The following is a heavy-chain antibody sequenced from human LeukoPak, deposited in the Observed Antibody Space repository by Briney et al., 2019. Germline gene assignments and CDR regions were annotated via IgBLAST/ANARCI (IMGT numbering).Heavy chain of an antibody. CDR1: GFTFSDYY. D-gene: IGHD2-15*01. CDR3: ARCGGSSYRKWFDP. Sequence: GGSLRLSCAASGFTFSDYYMSWLRQAPGKGLEWVSYISSSGSTIYYADSVKGRFTISRDNAKNSLYLQMNSLRAEDTAVYYCARCGGSSYRKWFDPWGQGTLVTVSS. J-gene: IGHJ5*02. CDR2: ISSSGSTI. V-gene: IGHV3-11*01.